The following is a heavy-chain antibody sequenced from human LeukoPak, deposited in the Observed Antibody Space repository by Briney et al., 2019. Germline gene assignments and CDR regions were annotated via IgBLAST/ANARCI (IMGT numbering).Heavy chain of an antibody. V-gene: IGHV3-30*02. J-gene: IGHJ4*02. CDR1: GFTFSGYG. CDR3: AKGMVVAAGRLFDY. Sequence: PGGSLRLSCAASGFTFSGYGMHWGRQAPGKGLEWVAFIRYDGSNKYYADSVKGRFTISRDNSKNTLYLQMNSLRAEDTAVYYCAKGMVVAAGRLFDYWGQGTLVTVSS. D-gene: IGHD2-15*01. CDR2: IRYDGSNK.